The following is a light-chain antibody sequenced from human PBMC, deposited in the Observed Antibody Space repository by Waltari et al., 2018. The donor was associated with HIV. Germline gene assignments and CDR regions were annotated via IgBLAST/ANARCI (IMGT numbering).Light chain of an antibody. Sequence: QSALTQSASVSGSPGQSITISCTGTSSDVGGYHYVSWFQQHPGKAPQLMIYEVSNRPSGVSNRFSGSKSGNTASLTISGLQAEDEADYYCSSYTSSSTLVFGTGTKVTVL. V-gene: IGLV2-14*01. CDR3: SSYTSSSTLV. CDR1: SSDVGGYHY. CDR2: EVS. J-gene: IGLJ1*01.